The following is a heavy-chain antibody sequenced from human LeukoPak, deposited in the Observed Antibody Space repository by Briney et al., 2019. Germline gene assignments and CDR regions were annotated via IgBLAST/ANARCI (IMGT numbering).Heavy chain of an antibody. D-gene: IGHD3-3*01. J-gene: IGHJ3*02. V-gene: IGHV5-51*01. CDR2: IYPGDSDT. CDR3: AKSIFGESYVDAFDI. CDR1: GYSFTSYW. Sequence: GESLKISCKGSGYSFTSYWTLWVRQMSGKGLEWMGIIYPGDSDTRYSPSFQGQVTISVDKSISTAYLQWSSLRASDTAMYYCAKSIFGESYVDAFDIWGQGTVVTVSS.